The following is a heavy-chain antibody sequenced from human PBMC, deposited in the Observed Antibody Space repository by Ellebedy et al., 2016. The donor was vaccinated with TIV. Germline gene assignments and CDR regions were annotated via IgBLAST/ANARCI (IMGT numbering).Heavy chain of an antibody. CDR1: GGSISSSSYY. CDR2: IYYSGST. J-gene: IGHJ5*02. D-gene: IGHD3-10*01. CDR3: ARQARYYYGSGSSYRWFDP. V-gene: IGHV4-39*01. Sequence: MPSETLSLTCTVPGGSISSSSYYWGCIRQPPGKGLERIGSIYYSGSTYYNPSLKSRVTISVDPSKNQFYLKLSSVTAADTAVYYWARQARYYYGSGSSYRWFDPWGQGTLVTVSS.